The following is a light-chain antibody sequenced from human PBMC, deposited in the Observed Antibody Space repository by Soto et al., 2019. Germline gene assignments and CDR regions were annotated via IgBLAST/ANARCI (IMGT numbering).Light chain of an antibody. CDR1: QGISNY. V-gene: IGKV1-9*01. CDR3: QQLIS. J-gene: IGKJ3*01. CDR2: AAS. Sequence: DIQLTQSPSFLSASVGDRVTITCGASQGISNYVAWYQQKPGKAPKLLIYAASTLQSGVPSRFSGSGSGTEFTLTISSLQPEDFATYYCQQLISFGPGTKVDIK.